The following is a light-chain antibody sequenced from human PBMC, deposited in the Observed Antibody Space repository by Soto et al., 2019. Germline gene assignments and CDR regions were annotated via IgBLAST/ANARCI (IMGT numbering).Light chain of an antibody. V-gene: IGLV2-14*03. Sequence: QSALTQPASVSGSHGQSITISCTGTSSDVGTYHYVSWYQHHPGKAPKLMIYDVNTRPSGVSSRFSGSKSGNTASLTISGLQAGDEGDYYCSSYTSSSTVVFGGGTKLTVL. CDR3: SSYTSSSTVV. CDR1: SSDVGTYHY. J-gene: IGLJ2*01. CDR2: DVN.